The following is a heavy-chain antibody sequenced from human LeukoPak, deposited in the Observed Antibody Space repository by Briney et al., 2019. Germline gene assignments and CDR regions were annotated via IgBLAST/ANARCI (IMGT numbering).Heavy chain of an antibody. CDR2: IYYTGNT. V-gene: IGHV4-39*01. CDR1: GFTFSDYY. CDR3: ARRNWNYENWLDP. D-gene: IGHD1-7*01. J-gene: IGHJ5*02. Sequence: GSLRLSCAASGFTFSDYYMSWIRQPPGKGLEWIGSIYYTGNTYYNPSLKSRVTISVDTSNNQFFLKLTSVAAADTAVYYCARRNWNYENWLDPWGQGTLVTVSS.